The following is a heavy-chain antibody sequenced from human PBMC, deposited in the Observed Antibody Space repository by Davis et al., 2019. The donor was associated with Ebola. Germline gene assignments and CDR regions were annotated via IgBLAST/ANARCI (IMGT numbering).Heavy chain of an antibody. CDR2: IYPGDSDT. Sequence: GESLKISCKDSGNSFTTYWIGWVRQMPGKGLEWMGIIYPGDSDTRYSPSFLGQVIFSADKSTSTAYLQWSSLKASDTAMYYCARPRSTSWCEFSDWGQGTLVTVSS. V-gene: IGHV5-51*01. D-gene: IGHD6-13*01. CDR1: GNSFTTYW. J-gene: IGHJ4*02. CDR3: ARPRSTSWCEFSD.